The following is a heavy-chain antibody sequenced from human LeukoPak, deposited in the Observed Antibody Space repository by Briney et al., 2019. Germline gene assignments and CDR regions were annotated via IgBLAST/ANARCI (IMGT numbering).Heavy chain of an antibody. J-gene: IGHJ4*02. V-gene: IGHV1-2*02. CDR1: GYTFTGYY. D-gene: IGHD6-19*01. CDR3: ARRGIAVAGLDY. CDR2: INPNSGGT. Sequence: ASVKVSCTASGYTFTGYYMHWVRQAPGQGLEWMGWINPNSGGTNYAQKFQGRVTMTRDTSISTAYMELSRLRSDDTAVYYCARRGIAVAGLDYWGQGTLVTVSS.